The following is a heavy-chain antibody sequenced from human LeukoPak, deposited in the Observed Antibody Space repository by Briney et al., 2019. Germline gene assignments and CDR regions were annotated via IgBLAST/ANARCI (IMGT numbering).Heavy chain of an antibody. V-gene: IGHV3-21*04. CDR2: ISSSSSYI. CDR3: AVYYYGSGSYYSNYFDY. Sequence: PGGSLRLSCAVSGFTFDDYAMHWVRQVPGKGLEWVSSISSSSSYIYYADSVKGRFTISRDNSKNTLYLQMNSLRAEDTAVYYCAVYYYGSGSYYSNYFDYWGQGTLVTVSS. CDR1: GFTFDDYA. D-gene: IGHD3-10*01. J-gene: IGHJ4*02.